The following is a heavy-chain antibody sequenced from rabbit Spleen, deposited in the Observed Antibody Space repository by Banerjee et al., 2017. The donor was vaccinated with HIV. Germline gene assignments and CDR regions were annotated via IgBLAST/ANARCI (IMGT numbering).Heavy chain of an antibody. D-gene: IGHD4-1*01. Sequence: QSLEESGGDLVKPGASLTLTCTASGVSFSNNHYMCWVRQAPGKGLEWIACIDTSDGDTDYANWPKGRFTISKASSTTVTLKMTSLTAADTATYFCARDRGSGWDDAFDPWGQGTLVTVS. J-gene: IGHJ2*01. CDR2: IDTSDGDT. CDR3: ARDRGSGWDDAFDP. V-gene: IGHV1S40*01. CDR1: GVSFSNNHY.